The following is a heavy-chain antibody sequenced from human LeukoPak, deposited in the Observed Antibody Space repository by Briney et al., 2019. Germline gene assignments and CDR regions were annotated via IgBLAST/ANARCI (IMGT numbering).Heavy chain of an antibody. CDR3: ARDNYYFDY. CDR2: TNTGSGVR. CDR1: GYTFTSYL. V-gene: IGHV1-3*04. Sequence: GASVKVSCKASGYTFTSYLIHWVRQAPGQGLEWMGWTNTGSGVRKYLQKFQDRVTITRDTSASTAFMELSSLRSEDTALYYCARDNYYFDYWGQGTLVTVSS. J-gene: IGHJ4*02.